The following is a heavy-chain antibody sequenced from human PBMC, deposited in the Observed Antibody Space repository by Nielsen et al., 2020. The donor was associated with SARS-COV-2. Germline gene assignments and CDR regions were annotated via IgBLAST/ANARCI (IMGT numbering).Heavy chain of an antibody. CDR3: AREGYYDRGFDY. Sequence: GGSLRLSCAASGFTFSSYEMNWVRQAPGKGLEWVSYISSSGSTIYYADSVKGRFTISRDNAKNSLYLQMNSLRAEDTAVYYCAREGYYDRGFDYWGQGTLVTVSS. D-gene: IGHD3-22*01. CDR1: GFTFSSYE. J-gene: IGHJ4*02. CDR2: ISSSGSTI. V-gene: IGHV3-48*03.